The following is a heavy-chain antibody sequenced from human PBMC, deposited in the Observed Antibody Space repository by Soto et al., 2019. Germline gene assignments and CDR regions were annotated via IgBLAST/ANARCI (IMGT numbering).Heavy chain of an antibody. CDR1: GGTFSSYT. V-gene: IGHV1-69*04. J-gene: IGHJ3*02. CDR2: IIPILGIA. Sequence: ASVKVSCKASGGTFSSYTISWVRQAPGQGLEWMGRIIPILGIANYAQKFQGRVTITADKSTSTAYMELSSLRSEDTAVYYCARDGEWLRYPGAFDIWGQGTMVTVSS. D-gene: IGHD5-12*01. CDR3: ARDGEWLRYPGAFDI.